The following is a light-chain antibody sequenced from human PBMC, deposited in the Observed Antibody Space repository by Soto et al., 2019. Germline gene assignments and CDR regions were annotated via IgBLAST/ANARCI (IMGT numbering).Light chain of an antibody. CDR3: QQYDSSFPP. CDR1: QNISVW. J-gene: IGKJ2*01. CDR2: DAS. Sequence: DIQMTQSPSTLSASVGDGVTITCRASQNISVWLAWYQQRPVKAPKFLIYDASSLETGVPSRFSGSGSGTEFTITIRVLQPDDFATYCCQQYDSSFPPFGQGTTLEIK. V-gene: IGKV1-5*01.